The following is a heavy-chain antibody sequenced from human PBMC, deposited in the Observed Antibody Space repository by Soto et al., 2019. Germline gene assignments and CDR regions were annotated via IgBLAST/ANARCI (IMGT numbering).Heavy chain of an antibody. D-gene: IGHD3-3*01. CDR3: AHRVLRTVFGLVTTTAIYFDF. CDR2: IYWDDDK. J-gene: IGHJ4*02. Sequence: QITLNESGPPVVRPTETLTLTCRFSGFSLTTSGVGVGWVRQSPGKAPEWLALIYWDDDKRYSESLKSRLTITKDNSKNQVVLTVANLDPTDTATYYCAHRVLRTVFGLVTTTAIYFDFWGQGTPVAVSS. CDR1: GFSLTTSGVG. V-gene: IGHV2-5*02.